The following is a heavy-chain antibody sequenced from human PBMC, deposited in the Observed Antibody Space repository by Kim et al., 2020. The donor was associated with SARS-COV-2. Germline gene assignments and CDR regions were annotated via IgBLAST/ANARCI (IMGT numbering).Heavy chain of an antibody. CDR3: ARFSGEDGSGSYFEH. V-gene: IGHV4-4*08. Sequence: SETLSLTCSVSGDSFDDYYWAWIRQPPGAGLEYLGYVHPHGFTNHNLALKSRLTISVDTSRKQFSLNLRSVTATDTGVYFCARFSGEDGSGSYFEHWGQGILVTVSS. J-gene: IGHJ1*01. D-gene: IGHD3-10*01. CDR2: VHPHGFT. CDR1: GDSFDDYY.